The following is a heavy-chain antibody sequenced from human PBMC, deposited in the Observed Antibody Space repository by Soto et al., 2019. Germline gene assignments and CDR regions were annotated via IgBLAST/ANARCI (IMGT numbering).Heavy chain of an antibody. CDR3: ARHVYVFGSAPPYFDY. V-gene: IGHV4-39*01. J-gene: IGHJ4*02. D-gene: IGHD3-3*01. CDR1: GGSISSSSYY. CDR2: IYYSGST. Sequence: SETLSLTCTVSGGSISSSSYYWGWIRQPPGKGLEWIGSIYYSGSTYYNPSLKSRVTISVDTSKNQFSLKLSSVTAADTAVYYWARHVYVFGSAPPYFDYWGKEPLATVPS.